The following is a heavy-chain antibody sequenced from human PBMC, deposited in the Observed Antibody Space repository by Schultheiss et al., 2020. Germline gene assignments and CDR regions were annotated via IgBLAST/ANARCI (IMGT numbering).Heavy chain of an antibody. Sequence: GGSLRLSCAASGFTFSNYGMKWVRQAPGKGLEWVSSMSSSSTYISYADSVKGRFTISRDNAKNSLYLQMNSLRAEDTAVYYCARDGGGYRKSWYAPGYDNYGLDVWGQGTTVTVSS. CDR3: ARDGGGYRKSWYAPGYDNYGLDV. J-gene: IGHJ6*02. D-gene: IGHD3-16*01. V-gene: IGHV3-21*01. CDR2: MSSSSTYI. CDR1: GFTFSNYG.